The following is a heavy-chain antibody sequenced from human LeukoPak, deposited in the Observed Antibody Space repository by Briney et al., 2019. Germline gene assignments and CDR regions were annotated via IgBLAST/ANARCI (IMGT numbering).Heavy chain of an antibody. CDR2: ISSSGSNT. CDR1: GFSLSTYT. V-gene: IGHV3-21*01. Sequence: GGSLRLSCAASGFSLSTYTMKWVRQAPGKGLDWVSSISSSGSNTYYADSVKGRFTISRDNAKNSLHLQMNSLRAEDTAVYYCARVPPHYWGQGTLVTVSS. J-gene: IGHJ4*02. CDR3: ARVPPHY.